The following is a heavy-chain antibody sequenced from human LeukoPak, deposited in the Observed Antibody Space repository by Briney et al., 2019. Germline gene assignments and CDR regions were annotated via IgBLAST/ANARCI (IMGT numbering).Heavy chain of an antibody. V-gene: IGHV4-39*07. J-gene: IGHJ4*02. Sequence: SETLSLTCTVSGGSISSSSYYWGWIRQPPGKGLEWIGSIYYSGSTYYNPSLKSRVTISVDTSKNQFSLKLSSVTAADTAVYYCARDPQLGPFDYWGQGTLVTVSS. CDR3: ARDPQLGPFDY. CDR2: IYYSGST. CDR1: GGSISSSSYY. D-gene: IGHD6-6*01.